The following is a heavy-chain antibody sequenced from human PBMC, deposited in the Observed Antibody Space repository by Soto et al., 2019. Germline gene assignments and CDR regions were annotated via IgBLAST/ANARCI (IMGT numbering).Heavy chain of an antibody. CDR2: VSSTGGTT. CDR3: AKKVWGESGDEWVDP. Sequence: EVLLLESGGGLVQPGGSLRLSCVASGFTFNSVSMTWVRQAPGKGLEWVSIVSSTGGTTFYADSVKGRFTISRDNSKNTLYLQMNKLRAEDTAVYHCAKKVWGESGDEWVDPWGQGTLVTVSS. V-gene: IGHV3-23*01. CDR1: GFTFNSVS. J-gene: IGHJ5*02. D-gene: IGHD3-16*01.